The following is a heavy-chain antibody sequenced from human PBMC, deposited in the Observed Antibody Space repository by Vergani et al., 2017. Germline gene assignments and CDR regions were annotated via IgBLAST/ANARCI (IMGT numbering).Heavy chain of an antibody. J-gene: IGHJ3*02. CDR2: IYYSGST. Sequence: QVQLQESGPGLVKPSETLSLTCTVSGSSISNYYWSWIRQPPGKGLEWIGYIYYSGSTNYNPSLKSRVTISVDTSKNQFSLKLSSVTAADTAVYYCARDRSNWFHAFDIWGQGTMVTVSS. CDR3: ARDRSNWFHAFDI. V-gene: IGHV4-59*01. D-gene: IGHD6-13*01. CDR1: GSSISNYY.